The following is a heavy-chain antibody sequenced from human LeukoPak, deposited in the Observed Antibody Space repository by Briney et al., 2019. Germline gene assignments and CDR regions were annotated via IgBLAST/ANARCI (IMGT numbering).Heavy chain of an antibody. V-gene: IGHV3-9*01. CDR2: ISWNSVNI. J-gene: IGHJ4*02. Sequence: GRSLRLSCAASGFTFDDYAMHWVRQAPGKGLEWVPGISWNSVNIGHEDSVKGRFTISRDNAKNSLHLQMNSLRPEDTALYYCVKTRGLRNQWLQVTYDSWGQGTLVTVSS. CDR3: VKTRGLRNQWLQVTYDS. CDR1: GFTFDDYA. D-gene: IGHD5-24*01.